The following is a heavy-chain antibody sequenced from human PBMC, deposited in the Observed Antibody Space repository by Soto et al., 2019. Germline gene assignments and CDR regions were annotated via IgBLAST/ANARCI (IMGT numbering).Heavy chain of an antibody. V-gene: IGHV4-59*11. Sequence: QVQLQESGPGLVKPSETLSLTCSVSGVSTSNHYWSWIRKPPGQGPQWIGCIYYRGTTNYNASLTSRLRISIDTFKHESPLQVTPLTTADTAVYHCARGGSSPYHDHEFDYWGQGILVTVSS. CDR1: GVSTSNHY. CDR2: IYYRGTT. CDR3: ARGGSSPYHDHEFDY. D-gene: IGHD6-13*01. J-gene: IGHJ4*02.